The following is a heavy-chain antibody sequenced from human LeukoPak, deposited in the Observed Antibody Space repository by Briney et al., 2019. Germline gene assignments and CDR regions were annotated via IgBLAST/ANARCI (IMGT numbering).Heavy chain of an antibody. J-gene: IGHJ3*02. CDR2: IYPGDSDT. D-gene: IGHD6-13*01. V-gene: IGHV5-51*01. Sequence: GESLKISCKGSGYSFTSYWIGWVRQMPGKGLECMGNIYPGDSDTRYSPSFQGQVTISADKSISTAYLQWSSLKASDTAMYYCARGGSSWADAFDIWGQGTMVTVSS. CDR1: GYSFTSYW. CDR3: ARGGSSWADAFDI.